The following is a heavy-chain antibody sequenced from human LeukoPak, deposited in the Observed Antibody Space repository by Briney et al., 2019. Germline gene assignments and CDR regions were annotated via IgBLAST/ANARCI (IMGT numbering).Heavy chain of an antibody. V-gene: IGHV1-18*01. J-gene: IGHJ6*02. CDR2: ISADNGNT. CDR1: GYTFTSYG. CDR3: ARLYCSGGSCYSSGVYGMDV. D-gene: IGHD2-15*01. Sequence: ASVKVSCKASGYTFTSYGISWVRQAPGQGLERMGWISADNGNTHYAQIVQGRVTITRDTSASTAYMELSSLRSEDTAVYYCARLYCSGGSCYSSGVYGMDVWGQGTTVTVSS.